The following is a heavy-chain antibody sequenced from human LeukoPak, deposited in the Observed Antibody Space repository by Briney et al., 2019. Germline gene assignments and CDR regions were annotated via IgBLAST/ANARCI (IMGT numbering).Heavy chain of an antibody. Sequence: SQTLSLTCAISGDSVSSNSAAWNWIRQSPSRGLEWLGRTYYRSKWYHDNAVSVKSRITINPDTSKNQFSLQLNSVTPEDTAVYYCARENCSGGTCSMGSDYWGQGTLVTVSS. V-gene: IGHV6-1*01. D-gene: IGHD2-15*01. J-gene: IGHJ4*02. CDR1: GDSVSSNSAA. CDR2: TYYRSKWYH. CDR3: ARENCSGGTCSMGSDY.